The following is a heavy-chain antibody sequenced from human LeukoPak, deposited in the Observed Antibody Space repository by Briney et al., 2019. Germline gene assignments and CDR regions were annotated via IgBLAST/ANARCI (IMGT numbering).Heavy chain of an antibody. CDR1: GFTVSSNY. V-gene: IGHV3-23*01. CDR3: AKGQWELPFDY. Sequence: GGSLRLSCAASGFTVSSNYMSWVRQAPGKGVEWVSAISGSGGSTYYADSVKGRFTISRDNSKNTLYLQMNSLRAEDTAVYYCAKGQWELPFDYWGQGTLVTVSS. D-gene: IGHD1-26*01. CDR2: ISGSGGST. J-gene: IGHJ4*02.